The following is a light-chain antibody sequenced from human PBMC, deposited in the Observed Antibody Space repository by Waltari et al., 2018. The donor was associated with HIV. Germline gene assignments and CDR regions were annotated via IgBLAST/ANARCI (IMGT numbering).Light chain of an antibody. CDR3: YSTDRSSTHNV. CDR1: ALPKKY. V-gene: IGLV3-10*01. CDR2: EDI. J-gene: IGLJ3*02. Sequence: SYELTQPPSVSVSPGQTARITCSGDALPKKYASWYQQKSGQAPVLVIYEDIKRPPGIPERFSGSSSGTMATLTISGAQVEDEADYYCYSTDRSSTHNVFGGGTKLTVL.